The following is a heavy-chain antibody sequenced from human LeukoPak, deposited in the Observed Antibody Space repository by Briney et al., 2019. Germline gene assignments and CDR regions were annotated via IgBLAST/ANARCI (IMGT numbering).Heavy chain of an antibody. J-gene: IGHJ5*02. V-gene: IGHV1-2*06. CDR2: INPNSGGT. D-gene: IGHD3-3*01. CDR3: ARTAVRITIFGVVPNWFDP. Sequence: ASVKVSCKASGYTFTDYYMHWVRQAPGQGLEWMGRINPNSGGTNYAQKFQGRVTMTRDTSISTAYMELSRLRSDDTAVYYCARTAVRITIFGVVPNWFDPWGQGTLVTVSS. CDR1: GYTFTDYY.